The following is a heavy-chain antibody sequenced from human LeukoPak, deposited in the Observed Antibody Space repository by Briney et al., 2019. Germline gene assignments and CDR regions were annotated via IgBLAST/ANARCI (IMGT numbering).Heavy chain of an antibody. Sequence: GGSLRLSCAASGFTFSSYGMSWVRQAPGKGLEWVSAISGSGGSTYYADSVKGRFTISRDKSKNTLYLQMNSLRAEDTAVYYCAKDRHGYRGGWYDSWGQGTLVTVSS. CDR1: GFTFSSYG. CDR2: ISGSGGST. J-gene: IGHJ5*01. V-gene: IGHV3-23*01. D-gene: IGHD6-13*01. CDR3: AKDRHGYRGGWYDS.